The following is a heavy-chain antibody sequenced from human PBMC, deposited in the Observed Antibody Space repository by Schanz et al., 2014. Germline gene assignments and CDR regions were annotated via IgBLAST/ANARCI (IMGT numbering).Heavy chain of an antibody. J-gene: IGHJ4*02. CDR3: ASPSGYSDYGTYFDF. D-gene: IGHD5-12*01. CDR1: GFTFSSYA. Sequence: QVQLLQFGGGVVQPGRSLRLSCAASGFTFSSYAMHWVRQAPVKGLEWVALISNDGSIKYYADSVEGRFTISRDNSRNTLYLQMNSLRTEDTAVYYCASPSGYSDYGTYFDFWGQGTLVTVSS. CDR2: ISNDGSIK. V-gene: IGHV3-30-3*01.